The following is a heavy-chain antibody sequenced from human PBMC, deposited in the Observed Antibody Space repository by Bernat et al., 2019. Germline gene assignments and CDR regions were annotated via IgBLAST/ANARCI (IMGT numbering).Heavy chain of an antibody. D-gene: IGHD1-26*01. CDR3: ARKISGSYGQLDY. Sequence: QVQLQESGPGLVKPSETLFLTCTVSDGSISSHYWSWIRQPPGKGLEWIGYIYYSGSTNYNPSLKSRVTISVDTSKNQFSLKVSSVTAADTAVYYCARKISGSYGQLDYWGQGTLVTVSS. CDR1: DGSISSHY. CDR2: IYYSGST. J-gene: IGHJ4*02. V-gene: IGHV4-59*11.